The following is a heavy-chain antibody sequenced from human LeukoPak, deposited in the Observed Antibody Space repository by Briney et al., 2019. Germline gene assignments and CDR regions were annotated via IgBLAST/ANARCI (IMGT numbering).Heavy chain of an antibody. V-gene: IGHV1-18*01. D-gene: IGHD3-10*01. CDR3: ARMSGGITMVRGSYNWFDP. Sequence: ASVKVSCKASGYTFTSYGISWVRQAPGQGVERMGWISAYNGNTNYAQKLQGRVTMTTDTSTSTAYMELRSLRSDDTAVYYCARMSGGITMVRGSYNWFDPWGQGTLVTVSS. CDR1: GYTFTSYG. J-gene: IGHJ5*02. CDR2: ISAYNGNT.